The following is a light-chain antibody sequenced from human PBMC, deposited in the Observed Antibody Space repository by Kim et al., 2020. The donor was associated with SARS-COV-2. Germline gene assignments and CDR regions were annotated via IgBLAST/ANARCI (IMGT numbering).Light chain of an antibody. CDR3: QSYDTNNWV. CDR1: RGTIANNQ. CDR2: VDN. J-gene: IGLJ3*02. Sequence: GESVATPSTGRRGTIANNQVEWYPPPPGRAPPTIIAVDNHGPSWVPDRFSGSVGRSSNSANLPPSGLRAEDDTDYLCQSYDTNNWVFGGGNQLTVL. V-gene: IGLV6-57*02.